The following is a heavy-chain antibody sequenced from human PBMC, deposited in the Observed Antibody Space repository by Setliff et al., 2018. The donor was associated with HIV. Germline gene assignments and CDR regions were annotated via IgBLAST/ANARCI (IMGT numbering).Heavy chain of an antibody. CDR2: IIPTSGTA. Sequence: SVKVSCKASGYTFTSDYIHWVRQAPGQGLEWMGGIIPTSGTANYAQKFQGRVTITTDESTSTAYMELSGLRSEDTAVYYCARDFGGYCSSMSCPGLFDPWGQGTLVTVSS. J-gene: IGHJ5*02. V-gene: IGHV1-69*05. CDR1: GYTFTSDY. D-gene: IGHD2-2*01. CDR3: ARDFGGYCSSMSCPGLFDP.